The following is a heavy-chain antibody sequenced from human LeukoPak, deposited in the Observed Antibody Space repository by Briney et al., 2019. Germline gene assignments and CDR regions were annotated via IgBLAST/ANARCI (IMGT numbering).Heavy chain of an antibody. D-gene: IGHD1-26*01. V-gene: IGHV3-23*01. CDR1: GFTFSNYA. J-gene: IGHJ3*02. CDR2: ISGITTNT. CDR3: AKHLLGGGTRGAYAFDI. Sequence: GGSLRLSCAASGFTFSNYAMSWVRQAPGKGLEWVSLISGITTNTYYADSVKGRFTISRDNSKNTLDLQMNSQRAEDTAGYYCAKHLLGGGTRGAYAFDIWGRGTMVTVSS.